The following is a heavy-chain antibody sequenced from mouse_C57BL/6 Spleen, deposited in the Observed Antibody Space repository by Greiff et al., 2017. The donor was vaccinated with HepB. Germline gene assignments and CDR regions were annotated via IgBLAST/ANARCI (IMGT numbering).Heavy chain of an antibody. CDR2: IDPNSGGT. V-gene: IGHV1-72*01. J-gene: IGHJ1*03. CDR3: ARFITTVVATGYFDV. CDR1: GYTFTSYW. Sequence: VQLQQSGAELVKPGASVKLSCKASGYTFTSYWMHWVKQRPGRGLEWIGRIDPNSGGTKYNEKFKSKATLTVDKPSSTAYMQLSSLTSEDSAVYYCARFITTVVATGYFDVWGTGTTVTVSS. D-gene: IGHD1-1*01.